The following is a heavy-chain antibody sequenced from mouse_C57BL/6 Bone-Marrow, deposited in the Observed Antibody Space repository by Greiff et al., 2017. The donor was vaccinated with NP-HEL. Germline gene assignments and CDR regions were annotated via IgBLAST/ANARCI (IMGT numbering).Heavy chain of an antibody. CDR2: IHPNSGST. D-gene: IGHD1-1*01. CDR3: ARGGLGSSWYFDV. CDR1: GYTFTSYW. Sequence: QVQLQQSGAELVKPGASVKLSCKASGYTFTSYWMHWVKQRPGQGLEWIGMIHPNSGSTNYNEKFKSKATLTVDKSSSTAYMQLSSLTSEDSAVYYCARGGLGSSWYFDVWGTGTTVTVSS. V-gene: IGHV1-64*01. J-gene: IGHJ1*03.